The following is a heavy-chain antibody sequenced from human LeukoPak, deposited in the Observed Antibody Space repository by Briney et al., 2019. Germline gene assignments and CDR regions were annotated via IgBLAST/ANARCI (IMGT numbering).Heavy chain of an antibody. CDR3: ARSFSSGWYDHSYYSMDV. D-gene: IGHD6-19*01. J-gene: IGHJ6*03. CDR2: IYYSGST. Sequence: SETLSLTCTVSGGSISTSGYYWGWIRQPPGEGLEWVGIIYYSGSTYYNPSLKSRVTLSVDASRNQFSLKLSSVTAADTAVYYCARSFSSGWYDHSYYSMDVWGKGTTVTVSS. CDR1: GGSISTSGYY. V-gene: IGHV4-39*07.